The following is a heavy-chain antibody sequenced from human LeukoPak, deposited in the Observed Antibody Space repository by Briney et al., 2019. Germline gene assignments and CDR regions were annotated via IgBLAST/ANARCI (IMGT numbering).Heavy chain of an antibody. Sequence: GGSLRLSCAASGFTFSTSWMNWVRQAPGKGLEWVASINEDGSEKYYVDSVKGRLTVSRDNAKNSLYLQMHSLRVEDTAVYYCTRDSGRFRLDYWGQGILVTVSS. J-gene: IGHJ4*02. CDR3: TRDSGRFRLDY. D-gene: IGHD6-19*01. CDR1: GFTFSTSW. CDR2: INEDGSEK. V-gene: IGHV3-7*01.